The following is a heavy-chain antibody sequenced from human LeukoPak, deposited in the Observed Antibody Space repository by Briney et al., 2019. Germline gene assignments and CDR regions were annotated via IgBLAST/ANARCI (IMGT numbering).Heavy chain of an antibody. CDR1: GFTFSSYA. J-gene: IGHJ4*02. CDR3: AKQVGFWSGYYDY. CDR2: ISGSGGST. D-gene: IGHD3-3*01. Sequence: GGSLRPSCAASGFTFSSYAMSWVRQAPGKGLEWVSAISGSGGSTYYADSVKGRFTISRDNSKNTLYLQMNSLRAEDTAVYYCAKQVGFWSGYYDYWGQGTLVTVSS. V-gene: IGHV3-23*01.